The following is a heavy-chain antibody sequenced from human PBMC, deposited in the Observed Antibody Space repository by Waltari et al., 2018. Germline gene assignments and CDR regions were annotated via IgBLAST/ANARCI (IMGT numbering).Heavy chain of an antibody. CDR1: GGSISSHY. D-gene: IGHD1-7*01. Sequence: QVQLQESGPGLVKPSETLSLTCTVSGGSISSHYWSCIRQPPGKGLEWIGYIYYSGSTNYNPSLKSRVTISVDTSKNQFSLKLSSVTAADTAVYYCARRLELSDYYYYGMDVWGQGTTVTVSS. V-gene: IGHV4-59*11. J-gene: IGHJ6*02. CDR2: IYYSGST. CDR3: ARRLELSDYYYYGMDV.